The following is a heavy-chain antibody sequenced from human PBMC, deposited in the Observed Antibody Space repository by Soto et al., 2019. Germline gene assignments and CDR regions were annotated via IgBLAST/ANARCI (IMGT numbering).Heavy chain of an antibody. CDR2: IYNNGGT. Sequence: PSETLSLTCTVSGGSVSNGTYYWSWIRQPPGKGLEWLGYIYNNGGTNYNPSHKSRVTISRDTSKDQISLRLNSVTAADTAVYFCARTPGRVLTAYLDNWGQGILVTVSS. D-gene: IGHD3-9*01. V-gene: IGHV4-61*01. CDR3: ARTPGRVLTAYLDN. J-gene: IGHJ4*02. CDR1: GGSVSNGTYY.